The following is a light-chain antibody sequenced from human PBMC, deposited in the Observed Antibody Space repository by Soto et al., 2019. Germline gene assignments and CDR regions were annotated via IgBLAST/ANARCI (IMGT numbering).Light chain of an antibody. CDR3: QQYYSTPLT. CDR1: QSVLYSSNNKNY. CDR2: WAT. J-gene: IGKJ4*01. V-gene: IGKV4-1*01. Sequence: DIVMTQSPDSLAVSLGERATINCKSSQSVLYSSNNKNYLAWYQQKPGQPPKLLIYWATNRESGVPDPFSGSGSGTAFTLSIRSLQAEDVEVYYCQQYYSTPLTFGGGTKVEI.